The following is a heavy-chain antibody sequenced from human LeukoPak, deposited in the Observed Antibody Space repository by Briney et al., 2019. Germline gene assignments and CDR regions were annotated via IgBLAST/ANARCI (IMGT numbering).Heavy chain of an antibody. V-gene: IGHV3-7*01. J-gene: IGHJ4*02. CDR3: ARARVQLWFAPFDY. CDR2: IKQDGSEK. Sequence: GGSLRLSCAASGFTFSSYWMSWVRQAPGKGLEWVANIKQDGSEKYYADSVKGRFTISRDNAKNSLYLQMNSLRAEDTAVYYCARARVQLWFAPFDYWGQGTLVTVSS. CDR1: GFTFSSYW. D-gene: IGHD5-18*01.